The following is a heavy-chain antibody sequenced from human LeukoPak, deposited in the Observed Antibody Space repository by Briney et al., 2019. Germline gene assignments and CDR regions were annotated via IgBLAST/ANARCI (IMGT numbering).Heavy chain of an antibody. D-gene: IGHD2-2*01. Sequence: WASVKVSCTASGYTFTGYYMHWVRQAPGQGLEWMGWINPNSGGTNYAQKFQGRVTMTRDTSISTAYMELSRLRSDDTAVYYCARPAAKGVYYYYYMDVWGKGTTVTVSS. CDR1: GYTFTGYY. J-gene: IGHJ6*03. CDR3: ARPAAKGVYYYYYMDV. CDR2: INPNSGGT. V-gene: IGHV1-2*02.